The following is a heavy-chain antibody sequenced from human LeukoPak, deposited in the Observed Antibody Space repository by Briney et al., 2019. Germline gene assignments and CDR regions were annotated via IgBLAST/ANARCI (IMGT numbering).Heavy chain of an antibody. CDR2: ISYDGSNK. V-gene: IGHV3-30*03. CDR1: GFTFSSYG. Sequence: PGGSLRLSCAASGFTFSSYGMHWVRQAPGKGLEWVAVISYDGSNKYYADSVKGRFTISRDNSKNTLYLQMNSLRAEDTALYYCARRGYCSGCSCHLFDFWGRGTLVTVSS. D-gene: IGHD2-15*01. J-gene: IGHJ4*02. CDR3: ARRGYCSGCSCHLFDF.